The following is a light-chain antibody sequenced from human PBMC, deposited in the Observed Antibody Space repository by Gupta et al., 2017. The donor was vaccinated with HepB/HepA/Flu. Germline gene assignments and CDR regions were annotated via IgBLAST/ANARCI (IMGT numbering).Light chain of an antibody. CDR3: AAWDDSRNGFYV. J-gene: IGLJ1*01. CDR2: SNN. CDR1: SSNIGSNI. V-gene: IGLV1-44*01. Sequence: QSVLTPPPSVSGTPGQRVTISCSGSSSNIGSNIVNWYQQVPGTAPKLLIYSNNQRPSGVPDRLSGSKSGTSASLAISGLQSEDEADYFCAAWDDSRNGFYVFGTGTKVTVL.